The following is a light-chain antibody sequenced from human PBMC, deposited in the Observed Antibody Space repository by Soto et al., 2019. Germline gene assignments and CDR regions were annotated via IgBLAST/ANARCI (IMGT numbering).Light chain of an antibody. CDR2: EGD. Sequence: QSALTQPASVSGSPGQSITISCTGTSSDVGNYNLVSWYQQYPGKAPKLMIYEGDKRPSGVSNRFFGSKSGNTASLTISGLQAEDEADYYCCSYTTSSTRVFGPGTKLTVL. CDR3: CSYTTSSTRV. J-gene: IGLJ1*01. V-gene: IGLV2-14*02. CDR1: SSDVGNYNL.